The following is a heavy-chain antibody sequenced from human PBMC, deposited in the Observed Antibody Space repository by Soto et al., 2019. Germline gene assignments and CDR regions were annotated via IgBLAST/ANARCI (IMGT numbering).Heavy chain of an antibody. D-gene: IGHD3-16*02. Sequence: ASVKVSCKASGYTFTNYGISWVRQAPGQGLEWMGWINTYNGNTNHAQKLQGRVTMTTDTSTSTAYMELSSLRSEDTAVYYCARGRLGELSPPSYWGQGTLVTVSS. CDR1: GYTFTNYG. J-gene: IGHJ4*02. CDR3: ARGRLGELSPPSY. CDR2: INTYNGNT. V-gene: IGHV1-18*01.